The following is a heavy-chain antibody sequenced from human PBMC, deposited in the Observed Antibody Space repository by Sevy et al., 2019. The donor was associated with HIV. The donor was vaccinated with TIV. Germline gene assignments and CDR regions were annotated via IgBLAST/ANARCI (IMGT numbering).Heavy chain of an antibody. V-gene: IGHV3-21*01. CDR1: GFTFSNYN. J-gene: IGHJ6*02. Sequence: LEGSLRLSCAASGFTFSNYNMNWVRQAPGKGLEWVSSISSSSRYIYYADSMKGRFTISRDNAKNSLYLQMNSLRAEDTAVYYCARVVAYCSGGSCFPGYYYGMDVWGQGTTVTVSS. D-gene: IGHD2-15*01. CDR3: ARVVAYCSGGSCFPGYYYGMDV. CDR2: ISSSSRYI.